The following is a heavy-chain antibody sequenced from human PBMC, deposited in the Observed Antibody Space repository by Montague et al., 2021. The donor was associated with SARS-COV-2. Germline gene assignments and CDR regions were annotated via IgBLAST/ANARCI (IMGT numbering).Heavy chain of an antibody. Sequence: PALVKPTQTLTLTCTFSGFSLNTSGEGVGWVRQPPGKALEWHELIYWDDDKRYSPSLKSRYIISKETTKNEVGLKVANMDPVDTATYYCARYGDYGSWFDPWGQGTLVTVSS. V-gene: IGHV2-5*02. J-gene: IGHJ5*02. CDR3: ARYGDYGSWFDP. CDR1: GFSLNTSGEG. CDR2: IYWDDDK. D-gene: IGHD4-17*01.